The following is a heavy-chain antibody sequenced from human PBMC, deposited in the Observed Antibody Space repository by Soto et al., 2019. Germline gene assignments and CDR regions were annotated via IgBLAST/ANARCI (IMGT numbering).Heavy chain of an antibody. CDR3: ARLFRVVRGVIIKHLLALGY. Sequence: ASVKVSCKASGYTFTSYDINWVRQATGQGLEWMGWMNPNSGNTGYAQKFQGRVTMTRNTSISTAYMELSSLRSEDTAVYYCARLFRVVRGVIIKHLLALGYWGQGTLVTVSS. D-gene: IGHD3-10*01. CDR1: GYTFTSYD. CDR2: MNPNSGNT. J-gene: IGHJ4*02. V-gene: IGHV1-8*01.